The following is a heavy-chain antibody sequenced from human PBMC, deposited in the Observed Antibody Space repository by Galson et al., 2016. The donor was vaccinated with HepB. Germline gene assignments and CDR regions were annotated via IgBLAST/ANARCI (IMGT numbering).Heavy chain of an antibody. J-gene: IGHJ3*02. CDR3: AKASLGYYDSSGYVSYAFEI. D-gene: IGHD3-22*01. CDR1: GYTFTSYH. CDR2: INGGDGNT. Sequence: SCKASGYTFTSYHMHWVRQAPGHSLEWMGWINGGDGNTKYSQKFQGRVTITRDTSASTAYMELSSLRSEDTAMYYCAKASLGYYDSSGYVSYAFEIWGQGTMVTVSS. V-gene: IGHV1-3*01.